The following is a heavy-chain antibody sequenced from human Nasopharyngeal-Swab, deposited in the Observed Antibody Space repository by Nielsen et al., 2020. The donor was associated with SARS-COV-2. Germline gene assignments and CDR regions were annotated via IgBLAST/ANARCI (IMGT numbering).Heavy chain of an antibody. D-gene: IGHD3-16*02. V-gene: IGHV4-34*10. CDR2: INDRGNM. CDR3: ARAPSSFQFFFRERGEAFDV. CDR1: GGSFSGYY. J-gene: IGHJ3*01. Sequence: SETLSLTCGVHGGSFSGYYWNWIRQTPEKGLQWIGEINDRGNMDHNPSLKSRVTMSVDTSKNQFSLRLSSVTAADTAVYYFARAPSSFQFFFRERGEAFDVWGQGTTVIVSS.